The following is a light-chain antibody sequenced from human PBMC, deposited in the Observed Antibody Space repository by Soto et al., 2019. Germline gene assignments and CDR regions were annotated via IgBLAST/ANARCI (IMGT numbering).Light chain of an antibody. CDR1: QDISNY. V-gene: IGKV1-33*01. CDR3: QQSDSLPIT. CDR2: DAS. J-gene: IGKJ5*01. Sequence: DIQMTQSPSSLSASVGDRVTITCRASQDISNYLNWDQQRPGQAPKLLIYDASNLERGVPSRFSGTRSGTHFTFAITSLQPEDVATYYCQQSDSLPITFGQGTRLEI.